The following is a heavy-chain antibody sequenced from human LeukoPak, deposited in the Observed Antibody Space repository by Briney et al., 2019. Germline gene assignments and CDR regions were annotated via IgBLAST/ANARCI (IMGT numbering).Heavy chain of an antibody. V-gene: IGHV4-34*01. CDR1: GGSSTNYF. D-gene: IGHD3-22*01. Sequence: SETLSLTCVLYGGSSTNYFWSWIRQPPGKGLEWIGEINRSASTNYNPSLKSRVTISIDTSKNQFPLKLSSVTAADTAVYYCARVNYYDSRGYGAFDIWGQGTMVTVSS. CDR2: INRSAST. CDR3: ARVNYYDSRGYGAFDI. J-gene: IGHJ3*02.